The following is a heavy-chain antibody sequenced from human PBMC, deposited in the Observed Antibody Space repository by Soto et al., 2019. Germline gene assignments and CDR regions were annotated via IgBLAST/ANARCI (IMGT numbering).Heavy chain of an antibody. D-gene: IGHD3-9*01. CDR1: GYTFTSCD. CDR3: ASRGYDILTGYWDPYGMDG. CDR2: MNPNSGNT. Sequence: ASVKVSCKASGYTFTSCDINWVRQATGQGLEWMGWMNPNSGNTGYAQNFQGRVTMTRNTSIGTAYMELSSLRSEDTAVYYCASRGYDILTGYWDPYGMDGWGQGTTVTVSS. V-gene: IGHV1-8*01. J-gene: IGHJ6*02.